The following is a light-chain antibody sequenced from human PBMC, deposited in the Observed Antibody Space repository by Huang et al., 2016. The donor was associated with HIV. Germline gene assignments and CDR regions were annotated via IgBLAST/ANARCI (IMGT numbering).Light chain of an antibody. CDR2: EAA. CDR1: QDIGRL. J-gene: IGKJ2*01. CDR3: QQSYSPSPFT. Sequence: DIQMTQSPSSLSASIGDRVIITCRASQDIGRLLNWYQQKPGKAPQLLIYEAAVLQTWVPSRFSGSGSGTHFTLAIRSLLPEDFATYYCQQSYSPSPFTVGLGTSLDI. V-gene: IGKV1-39*01.